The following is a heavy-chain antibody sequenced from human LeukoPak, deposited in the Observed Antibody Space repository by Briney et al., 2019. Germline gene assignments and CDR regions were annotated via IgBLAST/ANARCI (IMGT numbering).Heavy chain of an antibody. V-gene: IGHV1-2*02. CDR2: INPHSGGT. J-gene: IGHJ4*02. Sequence: ASVKVSCKASGYTFTGYYLHWVQQAPGQGLEWMGWINPHSGGTNYAQKFQGRVTMTRDTSISTAYMELSRLRSDDTAVYYCARAGIVVVPAAIGYYWGQGTLVTVSS. CDR3: ARAGIVVVPAAIGYY. D-gene: IGHD2-2*02. CDR1: GYTFTGYY.